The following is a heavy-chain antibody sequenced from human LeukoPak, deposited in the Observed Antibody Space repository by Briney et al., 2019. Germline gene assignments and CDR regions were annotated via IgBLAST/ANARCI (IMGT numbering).Heavy chain of an antibody. CDR2: INPNNDDT. CDR1: GYSFTDYY. D-gene: IGHD5-24*01. J-gene: IGHJ6*02. CDR3: ARSRVMDV. V-gene: IGHV1-2*02. Sequence: GASVKVSFKASGYSFTDYYVHWVRQAPGQGLEWMGWINPNNDDTEYAQKFEGRVTMTRDTSITTAYMELSSLTSDDTAVYYCARSRVMDVWGQGTTVTVSS.